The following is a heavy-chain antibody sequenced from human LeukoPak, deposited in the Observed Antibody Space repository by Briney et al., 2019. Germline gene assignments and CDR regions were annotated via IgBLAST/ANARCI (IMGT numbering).Heavy chain of an antibody. CDR2: IYPGGVT. D-gene: IGHD3-22*01. Sequence: GGSLRLSCVASGFIFSDHYMNWVRQAPGRGLEWLSVIYPGGVTKYAESVKGRFTVSRDIAKNTVYLEMNDLRAEDTALYYCAREIGYYFDSDDSRLRGRLDVWGKGTSVTVSS. CDR3: AREIGYYFDSDDSRLRGRLDV. V-gene: IGHV3-53*01. J-gene: IGHJ6*04. CDR1: GFIFSDHY.